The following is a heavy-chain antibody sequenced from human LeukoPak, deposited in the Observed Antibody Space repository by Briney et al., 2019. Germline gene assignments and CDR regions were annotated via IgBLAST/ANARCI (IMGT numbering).Heavy chain of an antibody. D-gene: IGHD6-6*01. CDR3: ARHWYSSSSFDY. Sequence: PSETLSLTCTVSGCSISSYYWSWLRQPPGKGLEWIGYIYTSGSTNYNPSLKSRVTISVDTSKNQFSLKRSSVTAADTAVYYCARHWYSSSSFDYWGQGTLVTVSS. CDR2: IYTSGST. J-gene: IGHJ4*02. CDR1: GCSISSYY. V-gene: IGHV4-4*09.